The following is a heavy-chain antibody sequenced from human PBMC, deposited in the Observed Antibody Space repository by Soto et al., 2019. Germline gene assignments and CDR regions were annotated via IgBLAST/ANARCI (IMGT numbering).Heavy chain of an antibody. CDR2: IYSGGST. V-gene: IGHV3-53*04. Sequence: GGSLRLSCAASGFTVSSNYMSWVRQAPGKGLEWVSVIYSGGSTYYADSVKGRFTISRHNSKNTLYLQMNSLRAEDTAVYYCEREGGYCSGGSCYDYMDVRGKGTTVTAP. D-gene: IGHD2-15*01. CDR3: EREGGYCSGGSCYDYMDV. CDR1: GFTVSSNY. J-gene: IGHJ6*03.